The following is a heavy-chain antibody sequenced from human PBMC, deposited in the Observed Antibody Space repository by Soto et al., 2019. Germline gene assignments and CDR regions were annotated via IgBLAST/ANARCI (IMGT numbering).Heavy chain of an antibody. CDR1: GFTFSSYG. D-gene: IGHD2-2*01. Sequence: VQLVESGGGLVQPGGSQRLSCAASGFTFSSYGMHWVRQAPGKGLEWVAVISYDGSNKYYADSVKGRFTISRDNSKNTLYLQMNSLRAEDTAVYYCARTYCSSTSCYRYYYYGMDVWGQGTTVTVSS. CDR2: ISYDGSNK. CDR3: ARTYCSSTSCYRYYYYGMDV. J-gene: IGHJ6*02. V-gene: IGHV3-30*03.